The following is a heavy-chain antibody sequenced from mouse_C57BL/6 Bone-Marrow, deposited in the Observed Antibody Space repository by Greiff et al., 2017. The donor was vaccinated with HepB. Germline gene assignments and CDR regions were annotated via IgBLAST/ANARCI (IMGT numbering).Heavy chain of an antibody. J-gene: IGHJ1*03. CDR3: AITITTVVAPYWYFDV. Sequence: QVQLQQPGAELVKPGASVKVSCKASGYTFTSYWMHWVKQRPGHGLEWIGRIHPSDSDTNYNQKFKGKATLTVDKSSSTAYMQLSSLTSEDSAVYYCAITITTVVAPYWYFDVWGTGTTVTVSS. CDR1: GYTFTSYW. CDR2: IHPSDSDT. V-gene: IGHV1-74*01. D-gene: IGHD1-1*01.